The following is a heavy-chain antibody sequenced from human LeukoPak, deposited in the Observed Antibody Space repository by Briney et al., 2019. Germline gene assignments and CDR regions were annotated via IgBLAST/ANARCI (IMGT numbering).Heavy chain of an antibody. Sequence: ASVKVSCKASGYTFTSYDINWVRQATGQGLEWMGWMSPNSDNTGYAQKFQGRVTFTRDTSISTAYMELRSLTSEDTAVYYCARESENGYYFDYWGQGTLVTVSS. J-gene: IGHJ4*02. V-gene: IGHV1-8*01. CDR3: ARESENGYYFDY. CDR1: GYTFTSYD. D-gene: IGHD2-2*03. CDR2: MSPNSDNT.